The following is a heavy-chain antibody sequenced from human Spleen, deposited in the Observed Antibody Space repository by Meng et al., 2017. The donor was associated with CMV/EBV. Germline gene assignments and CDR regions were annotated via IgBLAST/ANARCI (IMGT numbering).Heavy chain of an antibody. D-gene: IGHD3-22*01. CDR1: GGTFSSYA. V-gene: IGHV1-18*01. Sequence: ASVKVSCKASGGTFSSYAISWVRQAPGQGLEWMAWISGYNGNTNYAQKLQGRVTMTSDTSTGTAYMELRSLRSDDTAVYYCARDSMGGYSSYGMDVWGQGTTVTVSS. CDR3: ARDSMGGYSSYGMDV. CDR2: ISGYNGNT. J-gene: IGHJ6*02.